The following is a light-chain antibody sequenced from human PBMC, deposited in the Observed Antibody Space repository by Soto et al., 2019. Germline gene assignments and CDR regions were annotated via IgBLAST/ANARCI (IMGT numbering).Light chain of an antibody. CDR1: QSFLYSSNNKNY. V-gene: IGKV4-1*01. J-gene: IGKJ1*01. Sequence: DIVMTQSPDSLAVSLGERATINCKSSQSFLYSSNNKNYLAWYQQRPGQAPRLLIYGASTRATGIPARFSGSGSGTEFTLTISSLQSEDFAVYYCQQYNNWWTFGQGTKV. CDR2: GAS. CDR3: QQYNNWWT.